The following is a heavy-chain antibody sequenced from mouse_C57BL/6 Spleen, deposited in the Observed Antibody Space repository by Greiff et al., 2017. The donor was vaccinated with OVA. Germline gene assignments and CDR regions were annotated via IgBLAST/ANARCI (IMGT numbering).Heavy chain of an antibody. J-gene: IGHJ4*01. Sequence: VQLQQSGAELVKPGASVKLSCTASGFNIKDYYMHWVKQRTEQGLEWIGRIDPEDGETKYAPKFQGKATITADTSSNTAYLQLSSLTSEDTAVYYCALITTVVAPGYYAMDYWGQGTSVTVSS. CDR3: ALITTVVAPGYYAMDY. CDR1: GFNIKDYY. V-gene: IGHV14-2*01. D-gene: IGHD1-1*01. CDR2: IDPEDGET.